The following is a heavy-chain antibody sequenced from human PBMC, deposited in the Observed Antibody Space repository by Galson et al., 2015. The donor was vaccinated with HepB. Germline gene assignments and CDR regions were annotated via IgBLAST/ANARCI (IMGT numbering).Heavy chain of an antibody. V-gene: IGHV3-33*01. CDR1: GFTFSSYA. CDR2: IWYDGNDE. J-gene: IGHJ4*02. Sequence: SLRLSCAASGFTFSSYAMHWVRQAPGKGLEWVAVIWYDGNDEYYGGSVKGRFTISRDNSGNTLYLQMHSLRAEDTAVYYCARAGGASFDYWGQGTLVTVSS. CDR3: ARAGGASFDY. D-gene: IGHD2-8*02.